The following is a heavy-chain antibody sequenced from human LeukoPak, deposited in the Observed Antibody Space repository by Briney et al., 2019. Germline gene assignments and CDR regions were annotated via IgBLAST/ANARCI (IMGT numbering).Heavy chain of an antibody. V-gene: IGHV4-30-2*01. J-gene: IGHJ4*02. D-gene: IGHD2-8*01. CDR2: IYHSGST. CDR3: ASRSCTNGVCPFDY. CDR1: GGSISSGGYY. Sequence: SETLSLTCTVSGGSISSGGYYWSWIRQPPGKGLEWIGYIYHSGSTYYNPSLKSRVTISVDRSKNQFSLKLSSVTAADTAVYYCASRSCTNGVCPFDYWGQGTLVTVSS.